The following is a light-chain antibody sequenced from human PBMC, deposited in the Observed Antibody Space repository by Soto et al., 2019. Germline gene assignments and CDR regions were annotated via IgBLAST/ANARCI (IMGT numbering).Light chain of an antibody. Sequence: TQSPATVSVSRLGVATVCFIGSQSVDISLAWYQQKPGQTPRLLIYDASSRATGIPDRFSGSGSGTDFTLTISRLEPEDVAVYYCQQRQHWPPITFGQGTRLEI. V-gene: IGKV3D-20*02. CDR1: QSVDIS. J-gene: IGKJ5*01. CDR2: DAS. CDR3: QQRQHWPPIT.